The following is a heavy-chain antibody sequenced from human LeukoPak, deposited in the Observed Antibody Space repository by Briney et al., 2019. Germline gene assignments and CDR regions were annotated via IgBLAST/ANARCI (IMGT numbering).Heavy chain of an antibody. Sequence: GGSLRLSCAASGISFSTSWMNWVRQAPGKGLEWVATIKQAGSERYYLDSVKGRFTISRDNSKNTLYLQMYSLRAEDTAVYYCAKISGYYPFDYWGQGTLVTVSS. D-gene: IGHD3-22*01. CDR2: IKQAGSER. V-gene: IGHV3-7*01. J-gene: IGHJ4*02. CDR1: GISFSTSW. CDR3: AKISGYYPFDY.